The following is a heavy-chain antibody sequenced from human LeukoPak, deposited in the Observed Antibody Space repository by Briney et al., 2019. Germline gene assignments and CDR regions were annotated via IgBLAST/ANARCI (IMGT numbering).Heavy chain of an antibody. CDR2: LYYTGST. Sequence: KSSETLSLTCTVSGGSISSSSYYWGWIRQSPGKGLEWIGGLYYTGSTYYNPSLKSRITISVDTSKNQFSLKLTSVTAADTAVYYCASVYSLYDNWGQGILVIVSS. CDR3: ASVYSLYDN. V-gene: IGHV4-39*01. CDR1: GGSISSSSYY. D-gene: IGHD6-13*01. J-gene: IGHJ4*02.